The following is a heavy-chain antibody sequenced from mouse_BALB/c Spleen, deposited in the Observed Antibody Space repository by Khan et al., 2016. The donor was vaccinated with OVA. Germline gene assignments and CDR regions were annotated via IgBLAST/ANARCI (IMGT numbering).Heavy chain of an antibody. CDR2: INPSNGGT. CDR1: GYSFTSYY. D-gene: IGHD2-1*01. V-gene: IGHV1S81*02. Sequence: QVQLQQSGAELVKPGASVRLSCKASGYSFTSYYLYWVKQRPGQGLEWIGDINPSNGGTNFNEKLKIKATLTVDKSSSTAYMQLSSLTSEDSAVYYCTSSGYGTFAYWGRGTLVTVSA. CDR3: TSSGYGTFAY. J-gene: IGHJ3*01.